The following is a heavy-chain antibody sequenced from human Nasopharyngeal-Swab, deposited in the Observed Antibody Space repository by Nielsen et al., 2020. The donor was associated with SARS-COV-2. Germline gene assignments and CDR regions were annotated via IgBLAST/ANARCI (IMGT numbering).Heavy chain of an antibody. CDR2: ISSSGSTI. D-gene: IGHD2-8*01. CDR3: ARYFIRSFDL. Sequence: GESLKISCAASGFTFSDYYMNWVRQPPGKGLEWVSYISSSGSTINYADSVKGRFTISRDNAKNSLSLQMNSLRAEDTAVYYCARYFIRSFDLWGQGTVVTVSS. J-gene: IGHJ3*01. CDR1: GFTFSDYY. V-gene: IGHV3-11*04.